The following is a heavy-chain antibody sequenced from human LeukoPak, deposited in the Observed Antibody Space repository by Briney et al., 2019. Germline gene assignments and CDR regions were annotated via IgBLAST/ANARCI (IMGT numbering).Heavy chain of an antibody. D-gene: IGHD6-13*01. CDR1: GGSISSYY. J-gene: IGHJ5*02. V-gene: IGHV4-4*07. CDR3: ARGIATIGIGWFDP. CDR2: IYASGST. Sequence: PSETLSLTCTVSGGSISSYYWSWIRQPAGKGLEWIGRIYASGSTNYNPSLKSRVTMSVDTSKNQFSLKLSSVTAADTAVYYCARGIATIGIGWFDPWGQGTLVTVSS.